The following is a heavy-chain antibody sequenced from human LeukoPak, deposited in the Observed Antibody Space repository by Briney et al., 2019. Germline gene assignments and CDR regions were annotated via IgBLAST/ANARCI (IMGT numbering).Heavy chain of an antibody. Sequence: SETLSLTCTVSGGSISSYYWSWIRQPPGKGLEWIGYIYYSGSTNYNPSLKSRVTISVDTSKNQFSLKLSSVTAADTAVYYCARVFRVTMVRGAFDYWGQGTLVTVSS. CDR2: IYYSGST. D-gene: IGHD3-10*01. V-gene: IGHV4-59*12. J-gene: IGHJ4*02. CDR1: GGSISSYY. CDR3: ARVFRVTMVRGAFDY.